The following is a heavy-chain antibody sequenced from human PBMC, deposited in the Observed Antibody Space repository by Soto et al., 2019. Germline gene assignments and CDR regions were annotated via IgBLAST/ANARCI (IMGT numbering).Heavy chain of an antibody. J-gene: IGHJ4*01. Sequence: EVRLLEYGGDLVQPGGSLRLSCAASGFTFRSYTMSWVRQAPGKGLEWVSSIIGGNGDTFYAASVTGRFTISRDISKSTLYLQMNGLRVEDTAIYYWAKDKEPDGVWDSDFWGHGTLVTVSS. CDR1: GFTFRSYT. CDR2: IIGGNGDT. CDR3: AKDKEPDGVWDSDF. D-gene: IGHD4-17*01. V-gene: IGHV3-23*01.